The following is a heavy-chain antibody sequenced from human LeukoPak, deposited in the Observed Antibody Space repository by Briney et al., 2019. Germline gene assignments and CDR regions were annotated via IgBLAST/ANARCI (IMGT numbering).Heavy chain of an antibody. V-gene: IGHV4-39*01. CDR1: GGSISSSSFY. J-gene: IGHJ5*02. CDR2: IYYSGTT. D-gene: IGHD2-15*01. CDR3: ARRPRICSGGSCYVPNNWFDP. Sequence: SETLSLTCTVSGGSISSSSFYWGWIRQPPGKGLEWIGTIYYSGTTYYNPSLKSRVTMSVDTSKNQFSLKLSSVTAADTAVYYCARRPRICSGGSCYVPNNWFDPWGQGTLVTVSS.